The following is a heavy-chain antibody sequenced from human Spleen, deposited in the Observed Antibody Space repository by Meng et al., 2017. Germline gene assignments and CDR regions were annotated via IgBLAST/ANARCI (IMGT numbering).Heavy chain of an antibody. V-gene: IGHV2-70*04. D-gene: IGHD3-22*01. J-gene: IGHJ3*02. CDR3: ARAYDSSGYTAFDI. CDR2: IDWDDDE. Sequence: TLSLTCTVSGGSMSSYSWSWIRQPPGKALEWLARIDWDDDEFYSTSLKTRLTISKDTSKNQVVLTMTKMDPVDTGTYYCARAYDSSGYTAFDIWGQGTLVTVSS. CDR1: GGSMSSYS.